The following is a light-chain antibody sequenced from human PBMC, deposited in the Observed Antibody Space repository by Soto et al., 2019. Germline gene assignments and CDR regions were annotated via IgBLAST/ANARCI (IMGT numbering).Light chain of an antibody. Sequence: QSVLTQPPSVSGAPGQRVTLSCTGNSSNLGAGYDVHWYQQLPGAAPKLVIFGNRNRPSGVPERFSGSKSGTSASLAITGLQAEDEADYYYHGYDYSLNATVFGGGTKHAVL. J-gene: IGLJ3*02. V-gene: IGLV1-40*01. CDR3: HGYDYSLNATV. CDR1: SSNLGAGYD. CDR2: GNR.